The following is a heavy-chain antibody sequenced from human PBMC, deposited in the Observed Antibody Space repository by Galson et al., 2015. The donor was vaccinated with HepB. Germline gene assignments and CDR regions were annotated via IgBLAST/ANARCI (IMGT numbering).Heavy chain of an antibody. Sequence: ETLSLSCSVACASVTNGIYCWRWIPGPPGEGLEWIGDIYFSGSTAYNPSLKSRVTISLATSNNQFHLKLSSVTAADTDVYYCAKDRTWNDFDFWGQGTLVTVSS. V-gene: IGHV4-61*01. CDR1: CASVTNGIYC. J-gene: IGHJ4*02. CDR3: AKDRTWNDFDF. D-gene: IGHD1-1*01. CDR2: IYFSGST.